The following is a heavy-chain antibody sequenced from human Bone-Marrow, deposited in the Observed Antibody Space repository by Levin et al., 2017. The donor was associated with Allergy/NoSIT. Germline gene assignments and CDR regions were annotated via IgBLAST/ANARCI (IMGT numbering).Heavy chain of an antibody. J-gene: IGHJ5*02. CDR1: EFTFSIYA. Sequence: GGSLRLSCAASEFTFSIYAMSWVRQAPGKGLEWVSSISGSSGTTHYADSVKGRFTISRDNSENTLYLQMSGLRAEDTAVYYCAKDFSVQPGAVNWFDPWGQGTLVTVSS. D-gene: IGHD1-1*01. V-gene: IGHV3-23*01. CDR2: ISGSSGTT. CDR3: AKDFSVQPGAVNWFDP.